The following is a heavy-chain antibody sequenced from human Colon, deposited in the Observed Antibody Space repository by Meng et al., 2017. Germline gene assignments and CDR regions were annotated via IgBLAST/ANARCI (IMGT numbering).Heavy chain of an antibody. CDR3: ARGDIAARLQS. Sequence: SETLSLTCAVYGGSFSGYYWSWIRQPPGKGLEWIGEINHSGSINYNPSLKSRVTISVDTSKNQFSLKLTSVTAADTAIYYCARGDIAARLQSWGQGTPVTVSS. CDR1: GGSFSGYY. J-gene: IGHJ5*02. CDR2: INHSGSI. D-gene: IGHD6-6*01. V-gene: IGHV4-34*01.